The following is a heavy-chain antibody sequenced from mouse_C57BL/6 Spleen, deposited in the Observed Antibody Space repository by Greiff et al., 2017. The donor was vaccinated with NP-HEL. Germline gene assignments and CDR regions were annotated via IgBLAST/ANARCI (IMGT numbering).Heavy chain of an antibody. Sequence: VQLQESGPELVKPGASVKISCTASGFTFTDYYINWVQQRPGPGLEWIGWIYPGSGNTKYNEKLQGRATLTVDTSSSTAHMQLSSRTSADSAVYFCARRGLLRLYWYFDVWGTGTTVTVSS. CDR1: GFTFTDYY. V-gene: IGHV1-84*01. CDR2: IYPGSGNT. CDR3: ARRGLLRLYWYFDV. D-gene: IGHD2-3*01. J-gene: IGHJ1*03.